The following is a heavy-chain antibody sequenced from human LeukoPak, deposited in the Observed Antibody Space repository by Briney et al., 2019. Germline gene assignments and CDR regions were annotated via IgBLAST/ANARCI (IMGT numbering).Heavy chain of an antibody. CDR2: LSTSGDET. CDR3: ARDYKADY. CDR1: GFTFSVYA. J-gene: IGHJ4*02. V-gene: IGHV3-23*01. D-gene: IGHD3-10*01. Sequence: GGSLRLSCTTSGFTFSVYAMTWVRQAPGKGLEWVSALSTSGDETKYAGSVKGRFTISRDNSKNTLLLQMNRLRVEDTALYYCARDYKADYWGQGILVTVSS.